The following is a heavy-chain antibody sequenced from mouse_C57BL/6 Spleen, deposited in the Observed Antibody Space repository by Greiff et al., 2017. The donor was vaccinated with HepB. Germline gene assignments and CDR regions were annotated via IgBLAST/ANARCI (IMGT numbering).Heavy chain of an antibody. CDR2: IRNKANGYTT. CDR1: GFTFTDYY. V-gene: IGHV7-3*01. CDR3: ARSGSENFDY. Sequence: EVKVVESGGGLVQPGGSLSLSCAASGFTFTDYYMSWVRQPPGKALEWLGFIRNKANGYTTEYSASVKGRFTISRDNSQSILYLQMNALRAEDSATYYCARSGSENFDYWGQGTTLTVSS. D-gene: IGHD1-1*01. J-gene: IGHJ2*01.